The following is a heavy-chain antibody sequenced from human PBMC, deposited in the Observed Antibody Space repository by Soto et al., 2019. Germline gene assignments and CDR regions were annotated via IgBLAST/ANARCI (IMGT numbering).Heavy chain of an antibody. CDR1: GDSISSGGYY. D-gene: IGHD2-15*01. Sequence: QVQLQESRPGLVKPSQTLSLTCTVSGDSISSGGYYWSWIRQPPGKGLQWIGYIYDSENTSFNPSLKSRVTISVDTSKNQFSLKLSSVTAADTAVYYCAKDGPGGSLDYWGPGSLVTVSS. V-gene: IGHV4-31*03. J-gene: IGHJ4*02. CDR3: AKDGPGGSLDY. CDR2: IYDSENT.